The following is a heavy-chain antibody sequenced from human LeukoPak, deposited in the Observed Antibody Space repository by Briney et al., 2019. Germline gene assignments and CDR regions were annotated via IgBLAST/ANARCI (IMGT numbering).Heavy chain of an antibody. D-gene: IGHD4-17*01. CDR3: ARDAGGDYAPNNYYFDY. Sequence: SETLSLTCTVSGGSISSGDYYWSWIRQPPGKGLEWIGYIYHSGSTYYNPSLKSRVTISVDRSKNQFSLKLSSVTAADTAVYYCARDAGGDYAPNNYYFDYWGQGTLVTVSS. V-gene: IGHV4-30-2*01. CDR1: GGSISSGDYY. CDR2: IYHSGST. J-gene: IGHJ4*02.